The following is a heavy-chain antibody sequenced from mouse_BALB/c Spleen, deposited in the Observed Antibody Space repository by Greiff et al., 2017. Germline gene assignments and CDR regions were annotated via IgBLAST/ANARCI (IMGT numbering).Heavy chain of an antibody. J-gene: IGHJ3*01. CDR3: TREGSTY. V-gene: IGHV3-6*02. CDR2: ISYDGSN. Sequence: EVQVVESGPGLVKPSQSLSLTCSVTGYSITSGYNWYWIRQFPGNKLEWMGYISYDGSNNYNPSLKNRISITRDTSKNPSLLKLNSVTTEDTATYYCTREGSTYWGQGTLVTVSA. CDR1: GYSITSGYN.